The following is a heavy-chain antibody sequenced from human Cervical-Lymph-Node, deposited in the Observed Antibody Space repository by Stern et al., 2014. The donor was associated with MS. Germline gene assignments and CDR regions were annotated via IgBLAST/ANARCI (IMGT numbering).Heavy chain of an antibody. J-gene: IGHJ5*02. Sequence: QVQLVQSGAEVTKPGSSVKVSCKASGGTFSKFPSSWVRQAPGQGIEWMGGIFPVFGTPTYAQEFRGRVTITADVSTSTVYMELSSLRSDDTAVYYCALSSETSDRWYSLGYDLWGQGTLATVSS. V-gene: IGHV1-69*01. D-gene: IGHD6-13*01. CDR3: ALSSETSDRWYSLGYDL. CDR1: GGTFSKFP. CDR2: IFPVFGTP.